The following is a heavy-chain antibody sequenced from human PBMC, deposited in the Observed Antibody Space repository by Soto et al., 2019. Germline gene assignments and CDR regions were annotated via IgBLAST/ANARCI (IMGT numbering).Heavy chain of an antibody. Sequence: GASVKVSCKASGYTFTTYGISWERQAPGQGLEWMGWISAYNGNTNYAQKLQGRVTMTTGTSTSTAYMELRSLRSDDTAVYYCARERCSSTSCYKGPFYYYGMDVWG. V-gene: IGHV1-18*01. J-gene: IGHJ6*02. CDR3: ARERCSSTSCYKGPFYYYGMDV. D-gene: IGHD2-2*02. CDR1: GYTFTTYG. CDR2: ISAYNGNT.